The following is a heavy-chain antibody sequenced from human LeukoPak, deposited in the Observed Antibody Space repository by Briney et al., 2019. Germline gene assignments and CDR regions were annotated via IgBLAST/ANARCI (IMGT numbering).Heavy chain of an antibody. CDR2: ISYDGSNK. D-gene: IGHD6-19*01. CDR1: GFTFSSYG. V-gene: IGHV3-30*18. J-gene: IGHJ4*02. Sequence: GGSLRLSCAASGFTFSSYGMHWVRQAPGKGLEWVAVISYDGSNKYYADSVKGRFTISRDNSKNTLYLQMNSLRAEDTAVYYCAKDLGDWSAGAGDYWGQGTLVTVSS. CDR3: AKDLGDWSAGAGDY.